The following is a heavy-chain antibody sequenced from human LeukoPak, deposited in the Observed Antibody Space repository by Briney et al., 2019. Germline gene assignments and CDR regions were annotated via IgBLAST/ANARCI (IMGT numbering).Heavy chain of an antibody. CDR2: IKQDGSGK. CDR3: ARDLTQGDWRDYYGMDV. D-gene: IGHD3/OR15-3a*01. J-gene: IGHJ6*02. V-gene: IGHV3-7*01. CDR1: GFTFSSYW. Sequence: PGGSLRLSCAASGFTFSSYWMSWVRQAPGKGLEWVANIKQDGSGKYYVDSVKGRFTISRDNAKNSLYLQMNSLRAEDTAVYYCARDLTQGDWRDYYGMDVWGQGTTVTVSS.